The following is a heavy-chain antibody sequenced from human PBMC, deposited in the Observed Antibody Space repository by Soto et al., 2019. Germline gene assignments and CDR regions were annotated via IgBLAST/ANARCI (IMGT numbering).Heavy chain of an antibody. Sequence: PSETLSLTCTVSGGSISSYYWSWIRQPPGKGLEWIGYIYYSGSTNYNPSLKSRVTISVDTSKNQFSLKLSSVTAADTAVYYCARFVSGYNGDYYYYYYMDVWGKGTTVTVSS. CDR2: IYYSGST. CDR3: ARFVSGYNGDYYYYYYMDV. CDR1: GGSISSYY. J-gene: IGHJ6*03. D-gene: IGHD3-3*01. V-gene: IGHV4-59*01.